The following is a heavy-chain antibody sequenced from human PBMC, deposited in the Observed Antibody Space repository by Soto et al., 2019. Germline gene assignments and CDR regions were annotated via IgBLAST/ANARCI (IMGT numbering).Heavy chain of an antibody. Sequence: QVHLVQSGAEVPKAGSSVKVSCKASGGTFSSHAFSWVRQAPGQGLEWVGGIIPIFETANYAQEFQGRVTISADESTNTVILELNTLRSDDTAIYFCAIGDRSSWIGNHWGPGTQVTVS. J-gene: IGHJ4*02. D-gene: IGHD6-6*01. CDR2: IIPIFETA. V-gene: IGHV1-69*01. CDR1: GGTFSSHA. CDR3: AIGDRSSWIGNH.